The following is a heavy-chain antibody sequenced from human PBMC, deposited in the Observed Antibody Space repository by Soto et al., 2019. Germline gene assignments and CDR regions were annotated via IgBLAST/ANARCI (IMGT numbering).Heavy chain of an antibody. CDR1: GYTFTSYA. CDR2: INAGNGNT. D-gene: IGHD4-17*01. V-gene: IGHV1-3*01. Sequence: ASVKVSCKASGYTFTSYAINWVRQAPGQRLEWMGWINAGNGNTKYSQKFQGRFTISRDNAENSVYLEMDSLRAEDTALYYCARDVDADFRTDFDYWGRGTLVTVSS. J-gene: IGHJ4*02. CDR3: ARDVDADFRTDFDY.